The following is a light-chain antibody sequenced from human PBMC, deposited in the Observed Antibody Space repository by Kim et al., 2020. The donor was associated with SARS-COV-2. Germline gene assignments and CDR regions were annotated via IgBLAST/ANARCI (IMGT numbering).Light chain of an antibody. CDR1: SSNIGYNS. CDR3: AAWDDSVSGVV. Sequence: GQCLAISCSGRSSNIGYNSVSWYQKPPGTAPKLLIYGKNRRPSGVPDRFSGSKSGTSASLAISGLQSEDGADYYCAAWDDSVSGVVFGGGTQLTVL. J-gene: IGLJ2*01. CDR2: GKN. V-gene: IGLV1-44*01.